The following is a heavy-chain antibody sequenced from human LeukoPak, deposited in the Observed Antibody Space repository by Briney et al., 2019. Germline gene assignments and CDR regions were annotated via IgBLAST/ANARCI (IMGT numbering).Heavy chain of an antibody. V-gene: IGHV1-8*01. CDR3: ARVWGPTPIHYFDY. Sequence: GASVKVSCKTSGYSFTYYDINWLRQAPGQGPEWMGWVNAATGNTGYAQQFQGRVSMTRDTSRTTAYMELRSLTSEDTAVYFCARVWGPTPIHYFDYWGQGSLVTVSP. CDR1: GYSFTYYD. CDR2: VNAATGNT. D-gene: IGHD3-16*01. J-gene: IGHJ4*02.